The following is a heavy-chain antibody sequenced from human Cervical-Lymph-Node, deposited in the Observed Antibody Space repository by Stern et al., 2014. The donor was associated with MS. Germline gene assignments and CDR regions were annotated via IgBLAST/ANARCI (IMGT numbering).Heavy chain of an antibody. V-gene: IGHV3-21*01. J-gene: IGHJ5*02. Sequence: EVQLVESGGGLVKPGGSLRLSCAASGFTFNSSNMNWVRQAPGKGLEWVASISGYSGSIFHKDSVKGRFTISRDNAKDSLYLQMHSLRAEDTAVYFCARDPGRANTAQFDLWGQGTLVTVSS. CDR1: GFTFNSSN. CDR3: ARDPGRANTAQFDL. CDR2: ISGYSGSI. D-gene: IGHD5-18*01.